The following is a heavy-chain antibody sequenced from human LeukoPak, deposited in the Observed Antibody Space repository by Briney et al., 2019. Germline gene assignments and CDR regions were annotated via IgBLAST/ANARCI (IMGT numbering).Heavy chain of an antibody. CDR2: ISESGSNT. D-gene: IGHD3-10*02. CDR3: AELGITMIGGV. Sequence: PGGSLRLTCAGSGFTFSNYAMNWVRQAPGKGLEWVSSISESGSNTDYADSVKGRFTISRDNSKNTLYLQMNSLRAEDTAVYYCAELGITMIGGVWGKGTTVTISS. CDR1: GFTFSNYA. J-gene: IGHJ6*04. V-gene: IGHV3-23*01.